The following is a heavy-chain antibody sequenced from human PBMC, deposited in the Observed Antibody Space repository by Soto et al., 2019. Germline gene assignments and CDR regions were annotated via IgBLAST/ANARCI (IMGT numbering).Heavy chain of an antibody. J-gene: IGHJ4*02. V-gene: IGHV4-59*13. CDR3: ARDSGSGYLDY. Sequence: PSETLSLTCTVSGGSINSYYWSWIRQPPGKGLEWIGYIYYSGSTNYNPSLKSRVTISVDTSKNQFSLRLSSVTAADTAVYYCARDSGSGYLDYWGQGILVTVSS. CDR1: GGSINSYY. D-gene: IGHD3-3*01. CDR2: IYYSGST.